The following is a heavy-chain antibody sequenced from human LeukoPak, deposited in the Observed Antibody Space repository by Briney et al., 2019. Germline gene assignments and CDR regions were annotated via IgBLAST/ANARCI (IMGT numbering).Heavy chain of an antibody. D-gene: IGHD2-2*01. CDR2: ISAYNGNT. V-gene: IGHV1-18*01. CDR1: GYTFTSYG. Sequence: ASVKVSCKASGYTFTSYGISWVRQAPGQGLEWMGWISAYNGNTNYAQKLQGRVTMTTDTSTSTAYMELRSLRSDDTAVYYCARDPADIVVVPAALLHGDDAFDIWGQGTMVTVSS. J-gene: IGHJ3*02. CDR3: ARDPADIVVVPAALLHGDDAFDI.